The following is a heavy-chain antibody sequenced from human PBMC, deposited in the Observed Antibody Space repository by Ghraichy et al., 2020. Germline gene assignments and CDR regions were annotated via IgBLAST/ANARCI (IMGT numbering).Heavy chain of an antibody. CDR1: GFTFSNYG. CDR2: IWYDGSDK. Sequence: GGSLRLSCAASGFTFSNYGMHWVRQAPGQGLEWVAVIWYDGSDKKYADSVKGRSTISRDNSKKTLFLQMNSLRAEDTAVYYCARGFYYDSSGYPLDYWGQGTLVTVSS. V-gene: IGHV3-33*01. CDR3: ARGFYYDSSGYPLDY. D-gene: IGHD3-22*01. J-gene: IGHJ4*02.